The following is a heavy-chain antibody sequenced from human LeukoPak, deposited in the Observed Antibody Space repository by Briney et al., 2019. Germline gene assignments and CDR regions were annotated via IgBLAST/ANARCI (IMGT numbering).Heavy chain of an antibody. CDR1: GFTVSSNC. CDR2: IYTAGST. J-gene: IGHJ5*02. D-gene: IGHD5-18*01. CDR3: ARDLGMYLDTAA. Sequence: QTGGSLRLSCAASGFTVSSNCMTWVRQAPGKGLECVSVIYTAGSTYYADSVKGRFTISRDISKNTLYLQLNTLRAEDTGVYYCARDLGMYLDTAAWGQGTLVTVSS. V-gene: IGHV3-66*01.